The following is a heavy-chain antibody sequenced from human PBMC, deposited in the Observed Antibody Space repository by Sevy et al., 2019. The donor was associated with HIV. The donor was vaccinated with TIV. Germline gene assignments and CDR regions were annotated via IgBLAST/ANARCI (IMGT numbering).Heavy chain of an antibody. D-gene: IGHD3-22*01. CDR1: GFTFSSYG. CDR3: AKDPTYYYDSSGYYYYYGMDV. V-gene: IGHV3-30*18. J-gene: IGHJ6*02. CDR2: ISYDGSNK. Sequence: GGSLRLSCAASGFTFSSYGMHWVRQAPGKGLEWVAVISYDGSNKYYADSVKGGFTISRDNSKNTLYLQMNSLRAEDTAVYYCAKDPTYYYDSSGYYYYYGMDVWGQGTTVTVSS.